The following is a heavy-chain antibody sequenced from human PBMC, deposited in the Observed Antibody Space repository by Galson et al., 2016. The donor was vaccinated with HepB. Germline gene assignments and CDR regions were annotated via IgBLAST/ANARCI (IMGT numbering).Heavy chain of an antibody. Sequence: SLRLSCADSTFTFSNYWMTWVRQAPGKGLEWVANIKPDGSEKYYVDSVKGRFTISRDNAKNSLYLQMNSLRAEDTAVYYCARRSCTAGRCCSASYLCLDSWGQGTLVTVSS. CDR1: TFTFSNYW. CDR3: ARRSCTAGRCCSASYLCLDS. V-gene: IGHV3-7*01. J-gene: IGHJ4*02. D-gene: IGHD2-15*01. CDR2: IKPDGSEK.